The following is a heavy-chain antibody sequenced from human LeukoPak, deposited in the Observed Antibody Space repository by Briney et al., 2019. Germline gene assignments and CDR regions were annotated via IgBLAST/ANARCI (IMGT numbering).Heavy chain of an antibody. CDR1: GYTFTSYG. D-gene: IGHD5-12*01. J-gene: IGHJ6*03. Sequence: ASVKVSCRASGYTFTSYGISWVRQAPGQGLEWMGWISAYNGNTNYAQKLQGRVTMTTDTSTSTAYMELRSLRSDDTAVYYCARGGYSGYQQDYYYYYYMDVWGKGTTVTISS. V-gene: IGHV1-18*01. CDR3: ARGGYSGYQQDYYYYYYMDV. CDR2: ISAYNGNT.